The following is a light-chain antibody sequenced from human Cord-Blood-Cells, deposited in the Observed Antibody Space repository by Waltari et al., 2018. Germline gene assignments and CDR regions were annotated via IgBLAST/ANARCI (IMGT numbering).Light chain of an antibody. Sequence: QSALTQPASVSGSPGPSITIPCTGTSSDGGGYNVVPWSQQHPGKAPKPMIYDVSNRPSGVSNRFSGSKSGNTASLTISGLQAEDEADYYCSSYTSSSTWVFGGGTKLTVL. CDR2: DVS. V-gene: IGLV2-14*03. CDR1: SSDGGGYNV. CDR3: SSYTSSSTWV. J-gene: IGLJ3*02.